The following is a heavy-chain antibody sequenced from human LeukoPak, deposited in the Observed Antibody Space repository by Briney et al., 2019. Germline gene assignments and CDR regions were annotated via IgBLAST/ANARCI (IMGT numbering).Heavy chain of an antibody. Sequence: PSETLSLTCAVYGVSFSGYYWSWIRQPPGKGLEWVGEINHSGSTNYNPSLKSRVTISVDTSKNQFSLKLSSVTAADTAVYYCARRPQQLVRSFNWFDPWGQGTLVTVSS. J-gene: IGHJ5*02. CDR2: INHSGST. D-gene: IGHD6-13*01. CDR1: GVSFSGYY. CDR3: ARRPQQLVRSFNWFDP. V-gene: IGHV4-34*01.